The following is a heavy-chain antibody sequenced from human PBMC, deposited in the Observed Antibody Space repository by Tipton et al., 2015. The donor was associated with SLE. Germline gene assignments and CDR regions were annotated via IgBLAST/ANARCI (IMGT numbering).Heavy chain of an antibody. Sequence: TLSLTCSVSGGSISGHYWVWIRQPPGKGLEWIGYISYGGGTNYNPSLKSRVTMSVDTAKNQFSLKLTSVTAADTAVYYCARGMLTWRWAIVGVDVWGQGTRVNVSS. V-gene: IGHV4-59*08. J-gene: IGHJ6*02. CDR2: ISYGGGT. CDR3: ARGMLTWRWAIVGVDV. D-gene: IGHD1-26*01. CDR1: GGSISGHY.